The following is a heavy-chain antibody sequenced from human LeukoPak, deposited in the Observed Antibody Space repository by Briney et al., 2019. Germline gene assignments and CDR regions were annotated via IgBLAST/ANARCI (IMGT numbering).Heavy chain of an antibody. Sequence: SETPSLTCTVSGGSISSSNYYWGWVRQPPGKGLEWIGSIYFSGNTYYNPSLKSRVTKSIDTSKNQFSLKLTSVTAADTAVYYCASLTTVTTTYYFDDWGQGTLVIVSS. CDR3: ASLTTVTTTYYFDD. CDR1: GGSISSSNYY. J-gene: IGHJ4*02. D-gene: IGHD4-17*01. CDR2: IYFSGNT. V-gene: IGHV4-39*01.